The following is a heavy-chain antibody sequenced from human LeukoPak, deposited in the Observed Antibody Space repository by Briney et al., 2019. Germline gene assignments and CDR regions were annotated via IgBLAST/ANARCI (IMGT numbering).Heavy chain of an antibody. J-gene: IGHJ4*02. V-gene: IGHV3-30*02. CDR2: IRYDGSNK. Sequence: GGSLRLSCAASGFTFSSYGMHWVRQAPGKGLEWVAFIRYDGSNKYYADSVKGRFTISRDNAKNTLYLQMNSLRAEDTAVYYCARDSSSSLGYWGQGTLVTVSS. CDR1: GFTFSSYG. D-gene: IGHD6-6*01. CDR3: ARDSSSSLGY.